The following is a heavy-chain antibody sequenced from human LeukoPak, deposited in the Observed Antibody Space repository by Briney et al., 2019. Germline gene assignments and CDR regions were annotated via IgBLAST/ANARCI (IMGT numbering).Heavy chain of an antibody. D-gene: IGHD3-22*01. CDR2: ISGSSSIT. CDR1: GFNFRDYF. Sequence: GGSLRLSCAASGFNFRDYFMSWIRQAPGKGLEWVSYISGSSSITHYADSVKGRFTISRDNAKKSLYLQMNRLRAEDTAVYYCARTASQDTRGFGPDYYYYYMDVWGTGSTVTVSS. J-gene: IGHJ6*03. CDR3: ARTASQDTRGFGPDYYYYYMDV. V-gene: IGHV3-11*01.